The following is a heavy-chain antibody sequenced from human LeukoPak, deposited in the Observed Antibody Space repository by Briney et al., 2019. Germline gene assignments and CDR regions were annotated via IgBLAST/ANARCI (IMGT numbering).Heavy chain of an antibody. Sequence: SETLSLTCTVSGYSISSGYYWGWIRQPPGKGLEWIGSIYYSGSTYYNPSLKSRVTISVDTSKNQFSLKLSSVTAADTAVYYCAREGGWSHYYYYMDVWGRGTTVTVSS. CDR3: AREGGWSHYYYYMDV. J-gene: IGHJ6*03. D-gene: IGHD3-16*01. CDR1: GYSISSGYY. V-gene: IGHV4-38-2*02. CDR2: IYYSGST.